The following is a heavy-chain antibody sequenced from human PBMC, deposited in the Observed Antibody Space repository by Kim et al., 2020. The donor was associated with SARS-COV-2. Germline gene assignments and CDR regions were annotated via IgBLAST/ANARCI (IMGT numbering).Heavy chain of an antibody. V-gene: IGHV1-2*02. Sequence: QKFQGRVTMTRDTSISTAYMELSRLRSDDTAVYYCARDLSRVPQQGAFDIWGQGTMVTVSS. D-gene: IGHD6-13*01. J-gene: IGHJ3*02. CDR3: ARDLSRVPQQGAFDI.